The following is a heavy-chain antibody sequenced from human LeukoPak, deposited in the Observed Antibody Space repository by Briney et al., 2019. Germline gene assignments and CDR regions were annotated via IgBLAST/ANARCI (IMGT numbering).Heavy chain of an antibody. V-gene: IGHV3-23*01. Sequence: GGSLRLSCAASGFTFSSYAMSWVRQAPGKGLEWVSAISGSGGSTYYAESVKGRFTISRDNSKNTPYLQMNSLRAEDTAVYYCAKPHTAAKNAFDIWGQGTMVTVSS. CDR3: AKPHTAAKNAFDI. CDR2: ISGSGGST. D-gene: IGHD2-2*01. CDR1: GFTFSSYA. J-gene: IGHJ3*02.